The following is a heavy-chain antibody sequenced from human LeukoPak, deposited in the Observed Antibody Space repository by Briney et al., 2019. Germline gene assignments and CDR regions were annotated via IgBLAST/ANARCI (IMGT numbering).Heavy chain of an antibody. CDR2: IYYSGST. CDR1: GGSISSYY. CDR3: ARIGSGYSYGFFDY. Sequence: SETLSLTCAVSGGSISSYYWSWIRQPPGKGLEWIGYIYYSGSTNYNPSLKSRVTISVDTSKNQFSLKLSSVTAADTAVYYCARIGSGYSYGFFDYWGQGTLVTVSS. J-gene: IGHJ4*02. D-gene: IGHD5-18*01. V-gene: IGHV4-59*01.